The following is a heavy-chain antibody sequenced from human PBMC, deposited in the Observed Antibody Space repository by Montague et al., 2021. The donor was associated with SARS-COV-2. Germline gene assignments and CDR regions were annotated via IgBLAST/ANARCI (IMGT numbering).Heavy chain of an antibody. Sequence: ETLSLTCTVSGGSISGYYWSWIRQPPGKGLEWIGYIYYSGSTKYNPFLESRVTVSVDRSKNQVSLKLSSVTAADTAVYYRARLLRSCTNGVCRTYYYYAMDVWGQGTTVTVSS. CDR2: IYYSGST. V-gene: IGHV4-59*01. CDR3: ARLLRSCTNGVCRTYYYYAMDV. J-gene: IGHJ6*02. D-gene: IGHD2-8*01. CDR1: GGSISGYY.